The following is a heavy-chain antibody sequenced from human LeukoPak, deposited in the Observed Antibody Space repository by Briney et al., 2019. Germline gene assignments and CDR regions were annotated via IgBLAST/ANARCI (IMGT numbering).Heavy chain of an antibody. CDR1: GFDFSASS. Sequence: GGSLRLSCVASGFDFSASSFNYIRQAPGKGLEWVSYIRASSSLISYADSVRGRFTISRDDAKKSVFLQLHSLRADDTAVYYCAREASLGWGQGTVVTVSS. CDR2: IRASSSLI. V-gene: IGHV3-48*04. J-gene: IGHJ3*01. CDR3: AREASLG.